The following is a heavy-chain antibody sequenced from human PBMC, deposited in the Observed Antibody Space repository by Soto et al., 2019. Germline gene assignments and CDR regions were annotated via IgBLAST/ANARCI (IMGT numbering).Heavy chain of an antibody. Sequence: QVQLVQSGAEVKKPGAPVKISCRASGYPLTSYVRHWVRRPPGQRLEWMGWINAGNGNTKYSKKFQGRVTITRDTSASTAYMELSSLRSEDTAVYYCARDSGGMDVWGQGTTVTVSS. CDR3: ARDSGGMDV. CDR2: INAGNGNT. V-gene: IGHV1-3*01. J-gene: IGHJ6*02. CDR1: GYPLTSYV.